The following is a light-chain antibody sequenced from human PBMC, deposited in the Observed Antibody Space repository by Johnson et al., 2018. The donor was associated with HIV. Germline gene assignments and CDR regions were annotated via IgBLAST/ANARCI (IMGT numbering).Light chain of an antibody. J-gene: IGLJ1*01. V-gene: IGLV1-51*01. CDR1: SSNIGNNY. Sequence: QSVLTQPPSVSAAPGQKVTISCSGSSSNIGNNYVSWYQQLPGTAPKLLIYDNNKRPSGTPDRFSGSQSGTSATLGITGLQTGDEADYYCGTWDSSLSGVFGTVTKVTVL. CDR3: GTWDSSLSGV. CDR2: DNN.